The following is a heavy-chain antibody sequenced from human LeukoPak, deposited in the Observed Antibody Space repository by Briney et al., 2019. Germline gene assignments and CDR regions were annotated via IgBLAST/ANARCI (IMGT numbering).Heavy chain of an antibody. J-gene: IGHJ4*02. D-gene: IGHD3-22*01. CDR2: ISGSGGST. CDR1: GFTFSSYA. V-gene: IGHV3-23*01. Sequence: GGSLRLSCAASGFTFSSYAMSWVRQAPGKGLEWVSAISGSGGSTYYADSVKGRFTISRDNSKNTLYLQMNSLRAEDMAVYYCAKGGLYYYDSSGYYPPLGWGQGTLVTVSS. CDR3: AKGGLYYYDSSGYYPPLG.